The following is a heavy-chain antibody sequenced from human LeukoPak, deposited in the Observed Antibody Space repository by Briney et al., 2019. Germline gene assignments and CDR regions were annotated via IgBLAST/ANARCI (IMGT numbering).Heavy chain of an antibody. CDR1: GYTFTSYG. D-gene: IGHD3-22*01. CDR3: ARDYTDYYDSSGWYFDL. Sequence: GASVKVSCKASGYTFTSYGISWVRQAPGQGLEWMGWVSAYNGNTNYAQKLQGRVTMTTDTSTSTAYMELRSLRSDDTAVYYCARDYTDYYDSSGWYFDLWGRGTLVTVSS. J-gene: IGHJ2*01. V-gene: IGHV1-18*01. CDR2: VSAYNGNT.